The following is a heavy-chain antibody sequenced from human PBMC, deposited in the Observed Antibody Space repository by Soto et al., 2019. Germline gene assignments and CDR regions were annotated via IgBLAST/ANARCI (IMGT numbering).Heavy chain of an antibody. CDR1: GGSISSSDYF. Sequence: SETLSLTCTVSGGSISSSDYFWGWIRQPPGKGLEWIGTIYYSGSTYYNPSLKSRLTISIDTSKNQFSLRLASVTAADTAVYYCARTLPNRQLFDSWSQGTLVTVSS. CDR2: IYYSGST. J-gene: IGHJ4*02. CDR3: ARTLPNRQLFDS. D-gene: IGHD1-1*01. V-gene: IGHV4-39*07.